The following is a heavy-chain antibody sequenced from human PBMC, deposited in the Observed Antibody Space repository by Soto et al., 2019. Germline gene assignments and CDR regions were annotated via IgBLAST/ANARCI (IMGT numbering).Heavy chain of an antibody. CDR3: ARGRIVVVLAARHNWFDP. CDR1: GGSINSGDYS. J-gene: IGHJ5*02. V-gene: IGHV4-30-2*01. CDR2: IYHTGTT. D-gene: IGHD2-2*01. Sequence: PSETLSLTCTVSGGSINSGDYSWTWIRQPPGKGLEWIGYIYHTGTTYYNMSLKSRVTISVDRSKNQFSLKLSSVTAADTAVYYCARGRIVVVLAARHNWFDPWGQGTLVTVS.